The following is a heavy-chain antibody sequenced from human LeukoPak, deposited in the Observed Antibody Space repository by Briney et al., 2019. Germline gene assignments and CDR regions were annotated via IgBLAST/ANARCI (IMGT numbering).Heavy chain of an antibody. CDR3: ARTLHDFWSGYYFDF. Sequence: PSETLSLTCTVSGGSISSYYWSWIRQPPGKGLEWIGYIYYTGSTNYNSSLKSRVTISLDMSMNQFSLKLSSVTAADTAVYYCARTLHDFWSGYYFDFWGQGTLVTVSS. CDR2: IYYTGST. CDR1: GGSISSYY. D-gene: IGHD3-3*01. J-gene: IGHJ4*02. V-gene: IGHV4-59*01.